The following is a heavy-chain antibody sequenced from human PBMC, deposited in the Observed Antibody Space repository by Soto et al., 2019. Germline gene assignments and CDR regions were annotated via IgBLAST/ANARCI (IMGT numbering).Heavy chain of an antibody. CDR3: ARDAVYLEWLWNYYYYYMDV. V-gene: IGHV3-48*01. CDR2: ISSSSSTI. D-gene: IGHD3-3*01. J-gene: IGHJ6*03. Sequence: GGSLRLSCAASGFTFSSYSMNWVRQAPGKGLEWVSYISSSSSTIYYADSVKGRFTISRDNAKNSLYLQMNSLRAEDTAVYYCARDAVYLEWLWNYYYYYMDVWGKGTTVTVSS. CDR1: GFTFSSYS.